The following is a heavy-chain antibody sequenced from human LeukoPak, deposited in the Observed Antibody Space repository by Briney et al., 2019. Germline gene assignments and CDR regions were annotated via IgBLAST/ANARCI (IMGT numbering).Heavy chain of an antibody. CDR2: IYYTGSA. V-gene: IGHV4-39*01. J-gene: IGHJ4*02. CDR1: GGSIDTNSYY. CDR3: ARHRNAYSAY. D-gene: IGHD5-12*01. Sequence: SETLSLTCTVAGGSIDTNSYYWGWIRQPPGRGLEWIGNIYYTGSAYYSPSLQSRVIISVDTSKNQFSLRLSSVTAADTAAYYCARHRNAYSAYWGQGILVTVSS.